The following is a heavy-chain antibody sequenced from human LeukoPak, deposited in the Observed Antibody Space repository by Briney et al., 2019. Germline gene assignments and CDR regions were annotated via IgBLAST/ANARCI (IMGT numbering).Heavy chain of an antibody. CDR2: RYADGRR. V-gene: IGHV4-4*07. Sequence: SETLSLTCTVSGGSISTFFWSWVRQPAGKGLEWIGRRYADGRRDFNPSLDYRVTMSLDTYTNRISLDLRHVTAADTAIYYCARGIGDRKDYFDSWGQGIQVTVSS. CDR1: GGSISTFF. D-gene: IGHD1-14*01. CDR3: ARGIGDRKDYFDS. J-gene: IGHJ4*02.